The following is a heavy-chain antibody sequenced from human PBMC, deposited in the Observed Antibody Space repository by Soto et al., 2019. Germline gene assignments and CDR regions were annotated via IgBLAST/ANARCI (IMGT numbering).Heavy chain of an antibody. CDR2: TNYRSKWYN. V-gene: IGHV6-1*01. CDR1: GDSVSSNSAA. D-gene: IGHD3-10*01. Sequence: PSQTLSLTCAISGDSVSSNSAAWNWIRQSPSRGLEWLGRTNYRSKWYNDYAVSVKSRIIINADTSKNQFSLQLNSVTPEDTAVYYCARDRLWFHNYYYHGMDVWGQGATVTVSS. CDR3: ARDRLWFHNYYYHGMDV. J-gene: IGHJ6*02.